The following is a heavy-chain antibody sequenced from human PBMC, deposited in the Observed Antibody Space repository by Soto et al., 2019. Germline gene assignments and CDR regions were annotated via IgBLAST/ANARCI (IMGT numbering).Heavy chain of an antibody. CDR3: ARGNWNFDY. J-gene: IGHJ4*02. D-gene: IGHD1-1*01. CDR2: ISSSGSTI. Sequence: GGSLRLSCAASGFTFSSHEMNWVRQAPGKGLEWVSYISSSGSTIYYADSVKGRFTISRDNAKNSLYLQMNSLRAEDTAVYYCARGNWNFDYWGQGTLVTVSS. CDR1: GFTFSSHE. V-gene: IGHV3-48*03.